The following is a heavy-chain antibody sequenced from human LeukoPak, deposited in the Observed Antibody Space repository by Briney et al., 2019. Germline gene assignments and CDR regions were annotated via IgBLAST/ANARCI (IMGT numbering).Heavy chain of an antibody. CDR1: GASLSSGSYY. D-gene: IGHD3-22*01. J-gene: IGHJ4*02. Sequence: SETLSLTCTVSGASLSSGSYYWSWIRQPAGKGLEWIGRVYTSGSTNYNPSLKSRVNISLDTPKNQFSLKLISVTAADTAVYYCAREAAMIVVVYFDYWGQGTLVTVSS. CDR2: VYTSGST. CDR3: AREAAMIVVVYFDY. V-gene: IGHV4-61*02.